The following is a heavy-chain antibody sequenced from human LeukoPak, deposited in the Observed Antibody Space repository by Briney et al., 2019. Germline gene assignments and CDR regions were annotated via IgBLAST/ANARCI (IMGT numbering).Heavy chain of an antibody. CDR3: ARGGGYGSSPGV. Sequence: SETLSLTCTVSGGSISSFYWSWIRQPPGKGLEWIGYISYSGNTDYNPSLKSRVTISLDTSRNQFSLKLTSVTAADTAVYYCARGGGYGSSPGVWGQGTTVTVSS. J-gene: IGHJ6*02. CDR1: GGSISSFY. CDR2: ISYSGNT. D-gene: IGHD6-6*01. V-gene: IGHV4-59*01.